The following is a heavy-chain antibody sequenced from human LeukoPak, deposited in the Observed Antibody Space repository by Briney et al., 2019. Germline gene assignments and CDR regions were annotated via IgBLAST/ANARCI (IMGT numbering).Heavy chain of an antibody. CDR2: INPSGGST. CDR1: GYTFTSYY. J-gene: IGHJ4*02. Sequence: EASVKVSCKASGYTFTSYYMHWVRQAPGQGLEWMGIINPSGGSTSYAQKFQGRVTMTRDTSTSTVYMELSSLRSEDTAVYYCARGGTEASPLEVFLPIGYWGQGTLVTVSS. V-gene: IGHV1-46*01. D-gene: IGHD1-1*01. CDR3: ARGGTEASPLEVFLPIGY.